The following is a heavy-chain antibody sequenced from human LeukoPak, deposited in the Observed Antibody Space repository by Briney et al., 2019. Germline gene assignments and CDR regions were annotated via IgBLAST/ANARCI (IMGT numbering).Heavy chain of an antibody. CDR1: GFTFSSYA. CDR3: AKGSFISMMVGVVGY. V-gene: IGHV3-23*01. D-gene: IGHD3-22*01. CDR2: ISGTGGST. J-gene: IGHJ4*02. Sequence: GGSLRLSCAASGFTFSSYAMSWVRQAPGKGLEWVSAISGTGGSTYYADSVKGRFTISRDNSKNTLCLQMNSLRAEDTAVYYCAKGSFISMMVGVVGYWGQGTLVTVSS.